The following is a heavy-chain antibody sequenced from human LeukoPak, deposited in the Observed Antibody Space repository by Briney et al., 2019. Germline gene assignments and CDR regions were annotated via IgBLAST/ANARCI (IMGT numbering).Heavy chain of an antibody. J-gene: IGHJ4*02. CDR3: ARVRPYSSSWYVFDY. V-gene: IGHV4-34*01. D-gene: IGHD6-13*01. Sequence: SETLSLTCAVYGGSFSGYYWSCIRQPPGKGLEWIGEINHSGSTNYNPSLKSRVTISVDTSKNQFSLKLSSVTAADTAVYYCARVRPYSSSWYVFDYWGQGTLVTVSS. CDR1: GGSFSGYY. CDR2: INHSGST.